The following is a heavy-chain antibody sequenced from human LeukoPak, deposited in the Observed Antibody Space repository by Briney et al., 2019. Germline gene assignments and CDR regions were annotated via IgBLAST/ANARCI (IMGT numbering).Heavy chain of an antibody. CDR1: GFTFSSYS. J-gene: IGHJ3*02. Sequence: GGSLRLSCAASGFTFSSYSMNWVRQAPGKGLEWVSSISSSSSYIYYADSVRGRFTISRDNAKNSLYLQMNSLRAEDTAVYYCARDHPYCSSTSYYGRGAFDIWGQGTMVTVSS. CDR2: ISSSSSYI. CDR3: ARDHPYCSSTSYYGRGAFDI. D-gene: IGHD2-2*01. V-gene: IGHV3-21*01.